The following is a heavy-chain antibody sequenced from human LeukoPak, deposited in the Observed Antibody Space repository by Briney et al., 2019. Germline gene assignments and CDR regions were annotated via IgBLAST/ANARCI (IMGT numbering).Heavy chain of an antibody. CDR3: ARHGARMTEKAALDI. Sequence: SETLSLTCTVSGGSISSSSYYWSWIRQPPGKGLEWIGYISYSGNTNYNPSLKSRVTISLDTSKNQFSLKVSTVTAADTAVYYCARHGARMTEKAALDIWGQGTMITVSS. CDR2: ISYSGNT. D-gene: IGHD1-14*01. V-gene: IGHV4-61*05. CDR1: GGSISSSSYY. J-gene: IGHJ3*02.